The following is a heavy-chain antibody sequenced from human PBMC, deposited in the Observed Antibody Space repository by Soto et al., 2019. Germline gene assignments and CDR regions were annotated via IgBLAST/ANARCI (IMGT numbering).Heavy chain of an antibody. Sequence: EVQLVESGGGLVEPGGSLRLSCAASGFTFSSAWINWVRQTPGRGLEWVGRIKSEADGGTTDFAARVRGRFVISRDDSRDMMYMQMNSLKTEDAVVYYCTTDSLFTQMLVRFDFWGLGTLVTVSS. CDR3: TTDSLFTQMLVRFDF. J-gene: IGHJ4*01. D-gene: IGHD3-10*02. V-gene: IGHV3-15*07. CDR1: GFTFSSAW. CDR2: IKSEADGGTT.